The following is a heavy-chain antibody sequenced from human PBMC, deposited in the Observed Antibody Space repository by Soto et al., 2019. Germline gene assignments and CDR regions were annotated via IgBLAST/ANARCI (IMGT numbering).Heavy chain of an antibody. CDR2: IEGSGYDT. V-gene: IGHV3-23*01. CDR3: ARVERYYGDYLQH. J-gene: IGHJ1*01. Sequence: GGSLRLSCAASGLTFSSYAMGWVRQAPGTGLEWVSVIEGSGYDTSLADSVKGRFTISRDNSQSTLYLHMTSLRAEDTAVYYCARVERYYGDYLQHWGQGTLVTVSS. D-gene: IGHD4-17*01. CDR1: GLTFSSYA.